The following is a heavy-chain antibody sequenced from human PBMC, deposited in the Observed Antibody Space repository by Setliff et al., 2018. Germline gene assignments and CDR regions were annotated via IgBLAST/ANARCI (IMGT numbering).Heavy chain of an antibody. J-gene: IGHJ6*03. CDR3: ARMTGFSYMDV. V-gene: IGHV4-4*02. D-gene: IGHD3-3*01. Sequence: SETLSLTCAVSGGSISSPNWWNWVRQPPGKGLEWIGEIYHSGTTNYNPSLKSRVTMSVDMSKKQFSLKVNSVTAADTAVYYCARMTGFSYMDVWGKGTPVTVSS. CDR2: IYHSGTT. CDR1: GGSISSPNW.